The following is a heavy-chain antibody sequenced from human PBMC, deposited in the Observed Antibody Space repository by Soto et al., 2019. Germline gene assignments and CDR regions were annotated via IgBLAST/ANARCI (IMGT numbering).Heavy chain of an antibody. V-gene: IGHV3-74*01. CDR3: SKVRGWSHFDY. CDR2: TDTDGSDT. CDR1: GFTFSTYW. Sequence: EVQLVESGGGLVQPGGSLRLSCAASGFTFSTYWMYWVRQVPGKGLVWVSRTDTDGSDTSYADSVEGRFTISRDSAKNTLYLQMNSIRAEDTAVYYCSKVRGWSHFDYWGQGTLVNDSS. J-gene: IGHJ4*02. D-gene: IGHD6-19*01.